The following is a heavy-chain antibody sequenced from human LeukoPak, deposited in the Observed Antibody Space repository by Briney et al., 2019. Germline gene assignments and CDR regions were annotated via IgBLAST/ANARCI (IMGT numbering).Heavy chain of an antibody. CDR3: ATDSDSGSPHGAFDI. J-gene: IGHJ3*02. Sequence: GASVKVSCKTSGYSFTDYDIHWVRQATGQGLEWMGWMNPKTDNTEYAQKFQGRVTLTWTTSISTAYMELSSLKSEDTAVYYCATDSDSGSPHGAFDIWGQGTMVTVSS. CDR2: MNPKTDNT. V-gene: IGHV1-8*01. CDR1: GYSFTDYD. D-gene: IGHD1-26*01.